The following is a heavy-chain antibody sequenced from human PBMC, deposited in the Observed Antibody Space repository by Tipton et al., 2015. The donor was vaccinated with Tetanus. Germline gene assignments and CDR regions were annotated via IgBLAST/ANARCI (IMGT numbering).Heavy chain of an antibody. CDR2: INHSGST. D-gene: IGHD2-2*01. CDR1: GGSFSDYV. CDR3: ARVGQRSTSWHYWFDP. V-gene: IGHV4-34*01. J-gene: IGHJ5*02. Sequence: TLSLTCAVYGGSFSDYVWSWIRQPPEKGLEWIGEINHSGSTNYNLSLKSRVTISVDTSENQFSLTLSSVTAADTAVYYCARVGQRSTSWHYWFDPWGQGTLVTVSS.